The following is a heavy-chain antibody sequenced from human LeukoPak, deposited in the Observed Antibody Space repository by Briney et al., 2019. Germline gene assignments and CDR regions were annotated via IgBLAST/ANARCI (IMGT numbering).Heavy chain of an antibody. J-gene: IGHJ4*02. Sequence: SETPSLTYTLPGGSIRTYNWSSVRHPPRKGLGWIGYVYVRGSTTSSPSVKTPVTMSAHTSKNQFSLKLNSLTAAETAVYYCARHMNGVPFDYWGQGTLVTVSS. CDR1: GGSIRTYN. CDR2: VYVRGST. V-gene: IGHV4-59*01. CDR3: ARHMNGVPFDY. D-gene: IGHD4-17*01.